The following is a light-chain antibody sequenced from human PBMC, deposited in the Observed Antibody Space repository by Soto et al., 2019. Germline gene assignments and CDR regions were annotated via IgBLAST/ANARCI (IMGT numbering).Light chain of an antibody. V-gene: IGKV3-20*01. CDR3: QQYGDSVT. J-gene: IGKJ4*01. Sequence: EIVLTQSPGTLSLSPGERATLSCRASQSVSSSYLAWYQQKPGQAPRLLIYGASSRATGIPDRFRGSGSGTDFTLTISRLEPEDFAVYYCQQYGDSVTFGGGTKGDIK. CDR2: GAS. CDR1: QSVSSSY.